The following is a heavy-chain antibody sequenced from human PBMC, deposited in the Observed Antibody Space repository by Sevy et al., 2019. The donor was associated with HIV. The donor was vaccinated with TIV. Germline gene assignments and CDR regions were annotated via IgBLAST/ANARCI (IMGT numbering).Heavy chain of an antibody. Sequence: ASVKVSCKASGFTFSSSAVQWVRQARGQRLEWIGWIVIGSGVTDYAPKFQERVTITRDMSTTTVYMDLSSLRSEDTAVYYCSAEDMTTFGGLWRVFDFWGQGTMVTVSS. CDR3: SAEDMTTFGGLWRVFDF. CDR1: GFTFSSSA. CDR2: IVIGSGVT. V-gene: IGHV1-58*01. J-gene: IGHJ3*01. D-gene: IGHD3-16*01.